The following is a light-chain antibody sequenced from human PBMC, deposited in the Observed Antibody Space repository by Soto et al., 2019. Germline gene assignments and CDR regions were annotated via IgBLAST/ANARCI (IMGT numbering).Light chain of an antibody. J-gene: IGLJ2*01. Sequence: QTVVTQPPSASGTPGQRVTISCSGSTSNIGTNYIYWYQQLPGTAPKLVVYSTDRRPSGVPGRFSGSKSGTSAFLAITGLRSEDEANYYCSAWDDSLSGPVFGGGTQLTVL. CDR2: STD. CDR1: TSNIGTNY. V-gene: IGLV1-47*02. CDR3: SAWDDSLSGPV.